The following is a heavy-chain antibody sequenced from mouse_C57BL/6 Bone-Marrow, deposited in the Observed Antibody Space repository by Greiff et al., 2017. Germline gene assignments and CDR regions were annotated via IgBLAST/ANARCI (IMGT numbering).Heavy chain of an antibody. CDR1: GYTFTSYT. Sequence: LQESGAELARPGASVKMSCKASGYTFTSYTMHWVKQRPGQGLEWIGYINPSSGYTKYNQKFKDKATLTADKSSSTAYMQLSSLTSEDSAVYYCARSSTTVVERAWFAYWGQGTLVTVSA. CDR3: ARSSTTVVERAWFAY. CDR2: INPSSGYT. D-gene: IGHD1-1*01. J-gene: IGHJ3*01. V-gene: IGHV1-4*01.